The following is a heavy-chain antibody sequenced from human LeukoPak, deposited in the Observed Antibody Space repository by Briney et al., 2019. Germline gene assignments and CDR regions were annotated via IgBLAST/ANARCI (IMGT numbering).Heavy chain of an antibody. V-gene: IGHV1-69*01. CDR2: IIPIFGTA. CDR3: TKQGLGSYDAFDI. J-gene: IGHJ3*02. CDR1: GGTFSSYA. D-gene: IGHD3-10*01. Sequence: SVKVSCKASGGTFSSYAISWVRQAPAQGLEWMGGIIPIFGTANYAQKFQGRVTITADESTSTAYMELSSLRSEDTAVYYCTKQGLGSYDAFDIWGQGTMVTVSS.